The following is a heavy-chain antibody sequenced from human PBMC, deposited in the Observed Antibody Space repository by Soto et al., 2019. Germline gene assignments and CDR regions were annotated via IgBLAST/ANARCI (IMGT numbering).Heavy chain of an antibody. J-gene: IGHJ4*02. CDR1: GYAFSSYG. CDR2: ISAYNGNT. Sequence: VSVNVSCKAAGYAFSSYGISLVRQAPGQGLEWMGWISAYNGNTNYAQKLQGRVTMTTDTSTSTAYMELRSLRSDDTAVYYCARYGSGWPADYWGQGTLVTVSS. CDR3: ARYGSGWPADY. V-gene: IGHV1-18*01. D-gene: IGHD6-19*01.